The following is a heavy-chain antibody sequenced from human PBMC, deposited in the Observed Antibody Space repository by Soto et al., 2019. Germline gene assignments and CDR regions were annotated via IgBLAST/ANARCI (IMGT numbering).Heavy chain of an antibody. D-gene: IGHD3-22*01. CDR2: ISYDGSDK. J-gene: IGHJ3*01. CDR3: SRDQLYYNDISGRPLNAFDV. V-gene: IGHV3-30-3*01. CDR1: GFTFSSYA. Sequence: PEGSLRLSCAASGFTFSSYAMHWVRQAPGKGLEWVALISYDGSDKDYADSVKGRFTISRDNAKNTLYLQMNSLRAEDTAVYYCSRDQLYYNDISGRPLNAFDVWGQGTMVTVSS.